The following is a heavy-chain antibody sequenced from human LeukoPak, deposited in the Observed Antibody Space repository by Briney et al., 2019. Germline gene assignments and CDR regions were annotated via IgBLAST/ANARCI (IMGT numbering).Heavy chain of an antibody. CDR1: GFTFSSYD. CDR3: ARGDGWFYGMDV. V-gene: IGHV3-13*01. Sequence: PGGSLRLSCAASGFTFSSYDMHWVRQATGKGLDWVSAIGTAGDTYYPGSVKGRFTISRENAKNSLYLQMNSLRAGDTAVYYCARGDGWFYGMDVWGQGTTVTVSS. J-gene: IGHJ6*02. D-gene: IGHD5-24*01. CDR2: IGTAGDT.